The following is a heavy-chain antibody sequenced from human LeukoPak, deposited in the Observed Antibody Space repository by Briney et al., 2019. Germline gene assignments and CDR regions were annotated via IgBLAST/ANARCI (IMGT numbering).Heavy chain of an antibody. CDR2: IRQDGSEK. Sequence: PGGSLRLSCAGSGFTIGSYWMSWDRQAPGKGLEWVANIRQDGSEKYYVDSVKGRLTISRDNAKNSLYLQMNSLRAEDTGIYYCARAGYYGDDAFDLWGQGTMVTVSS. CDR1: GFTIGSYW. CDR3: ARAGYYGDDAFDL. J-gene: IGHJ3*01. D-gene: IGHD2/OR15-2a*01. V-gene: IGHV3-7*01.